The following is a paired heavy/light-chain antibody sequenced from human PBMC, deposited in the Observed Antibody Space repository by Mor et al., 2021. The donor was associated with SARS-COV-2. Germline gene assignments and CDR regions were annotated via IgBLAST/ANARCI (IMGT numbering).Heavy chain of an antibody. CDR1: GFSFGSYS. CDR3: VREGQGGSYSEY. CDR2: IVSSGSSI. D-gene: IGHD1-26*01. Sequence: EVHLVESGGGLVQPGGSLRLSCAASGFSFGSYSMNWVRQAPGKGLEWISYIVSSGSSIYYADSVKGRFTISRDNAKKSLYLQMNALTDEDTAVYYCVREGQGGSYSEYWGQGTLVTVSS. J-gene: IGHJ4*02. V-gene: IGHV3-48*02.
Light chain of an antibody. CDR2: WAS. CDR3: QQYYSTLYT. J-gene: IGKJ2*01. V-gene: IGKV4-1*01. Sequence: DIVMTQSPDSLAVSLGERATINCESSQSVLYSSNNKNYLAWYQQKPGQPPKLLIYWASTRASGVPDRFSGSGSGTDFTLTINSLQAEDVAVYYCQQYYSTLYTFGQGTKLEIK. CDR1: QSVLYSSNNKNY.